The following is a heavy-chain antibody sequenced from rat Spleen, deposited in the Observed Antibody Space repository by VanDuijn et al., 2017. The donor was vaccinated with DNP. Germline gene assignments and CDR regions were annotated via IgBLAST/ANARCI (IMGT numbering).Heavy chain of an antibody. CDR3: ARPFITMQQTRDY. Sequence: EVQLVESGGGLVQPGSSLKVSCVASGFAFRLYNMHWIRQAPTKGLEWVATISYDGSSTYYRDSVKGRFTISRDNAKSTLYLQMDSLRSEDTATYYCARPFITMQQTRDYWGQGVMVTVSS. J-gene: IGHJ2*01. D-gene: IGHD1-12*01. V-gene: IGHV5-29*01. CDR2: ISYDGSST. CDR1: GFAFRLYN.